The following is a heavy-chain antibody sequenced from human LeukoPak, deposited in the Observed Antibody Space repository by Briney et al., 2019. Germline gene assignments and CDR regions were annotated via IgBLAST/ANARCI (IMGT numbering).Heavy chain of an antibody. CDR2: TSGSGGST. D-gene: IGHD3-10*01. J-gene: IGHJ4*02. CDR3: AKDRSGLWFGDPLSY. V-gene: IGHV3-23*01. CDR1: GFTFSSYA. Sequence: GGSLRLSCAASGFTFSSYAMSWVRQAPGKGLEWVSATSGSGGSTYYADSVKGRFTISRDNSKNTLYLQMNSLRAEDTAVYYCAKDRSGLWFGDPLSYWGQGTLVTVSS.